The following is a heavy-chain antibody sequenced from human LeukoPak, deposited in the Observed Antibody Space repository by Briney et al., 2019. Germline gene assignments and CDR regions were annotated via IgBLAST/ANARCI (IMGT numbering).Heavy chain of an antibody. V-gene: IGHV3-9*01. D-gene: IGHD2-2*01. CDR1: GFTFDDYA. CDR2: ISWNSGSI. J-gene: IGHJ4*02. Sequence: GGSLRLSCAASGFTFDDYAMHWVRQAPGKGLEWVSGISWNSGSIGYADSVKGRFTISRDNAKNSLYLQMNSLRAEDTALYYCAKASPYCSSTSCYLVYWGQGTQVTVSS. CDR3: AKASPYCSSTSCYLVY.